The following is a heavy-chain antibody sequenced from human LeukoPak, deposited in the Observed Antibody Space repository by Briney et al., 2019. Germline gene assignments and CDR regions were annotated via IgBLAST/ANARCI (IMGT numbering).Heavy chain of an antibody. V-gene: IGHV3-7*01. D-gene: IGHD3-10*01. CDR1: GFTFSSYW. J-gene: IGHJ5*02. CDR3: AREPRSRYYYGSGASWFDP. CDR2: IKQDGSEK. Sequence: GGSLRLSCAASGFTFSSYWMSWVRQAPGKGLEWVANIKQDGSEKYYVDSVKGRFTISRDNAKNSLYLQMNSLRAEDTAVYYCAREPRSRYYYGSGASWFDPWGQGTLFTVSS.